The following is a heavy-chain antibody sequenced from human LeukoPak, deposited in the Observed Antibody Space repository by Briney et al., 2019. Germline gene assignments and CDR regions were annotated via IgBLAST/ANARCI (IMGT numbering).Heavy chain of an antibody. V-gene: IGHV4-4*07. J-gene: IGHJ6*02. Sequence: SETLSLTCTVSGGSISSYYWSWIRQPAGKGLEWIGRIYTSGSTNYNPSLKSRVTISVDTSKNQFSLKLSSVTAADTAVYYCARDRGQVRGGYYYYGMDVWGQGTTVTVSS. CDR1: GGSISSYY. D-gene: IGHD3-10*01. CDR2: IYTSGST. CDR3: ARDRGQVRGGYYYYGMDV.